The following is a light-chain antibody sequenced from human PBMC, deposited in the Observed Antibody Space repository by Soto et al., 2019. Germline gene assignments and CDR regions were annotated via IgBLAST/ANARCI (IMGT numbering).Light chain of an antibody. J-gene: IGKJ1*01. Sequence: DIQITQSPSTLSGSVGDRVTITCRASQTISSWLAWYQQKQGKAPKILIYKASTLKSGVPSRFSGSGSGTEFTLPISRLQPDDFETYYCQHYNSYSEAFGQGTKVDIK. CDR3: QHYNSYSEA. V-gene: IGKV1-5*03. CDR2: KAS. CDR1: QTISSW.